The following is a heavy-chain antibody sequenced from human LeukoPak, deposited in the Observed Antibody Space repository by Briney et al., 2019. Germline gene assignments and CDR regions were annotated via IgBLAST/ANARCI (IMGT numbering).Heavy chain of an antibody. CDR1: GGSFSGYY. D-gene: IGHD1-26*01. Sequence: SETLSLTCAVYGGSFSGYYWGWIRQPPGKGLEWIGEINHSGSTNYNPSLKSRVTISVDTSKNQFSLKLSSVTAADTAVYYCARGWRWATRGLDYWGQGTLVTVSS. J-gene: IGHJ4*02. CDR3: ARGWRWATRGLDY. CDR2: INHSGST. V-gene: IGHV4-34*01.